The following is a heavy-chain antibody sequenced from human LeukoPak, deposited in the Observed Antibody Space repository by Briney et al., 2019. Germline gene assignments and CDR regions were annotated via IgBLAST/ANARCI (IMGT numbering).Heavy chain of an antibody. Sequence: PGGSLRLSCAASGFTFSSYYMSWVRQAPGKGLEWVANIKQDGSEKYYVDSVKGRFTISRDNAKNSLYLQMNSLRAEDTAVYYCTRGPEVPMDVWGQGTTVTVSS. CDR3: TRGPEVPMDV. J-gene: IGHJ6*02. D-gene: IGHD2-2*01. CDR1: GFTFSSYY. V-gene: IGHV3-7*01. CDR2: IKQDGSEK.